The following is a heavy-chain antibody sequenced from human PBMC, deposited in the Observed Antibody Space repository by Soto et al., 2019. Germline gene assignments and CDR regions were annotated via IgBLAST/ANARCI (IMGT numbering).Heavy chain of an antibody. J-gene: IGHJ4*02. V-gene: IGHV3-21*01. Sequence: GGSLRLSCAASGFTFSSYSMNWVRQAPGKGLEWVSSISSSSSYIYYADSVKGRFTISRDNAKNSLYLQMNSLRAEDTAVYYCARFYLRFLEWFSPPGTDYWGQGTLVTVSS. CDR1: GFTFSSYS. CDR3: ARFYLRFLEWFSPPGTDY. D-gene: IGHD3-3*01. CDR2: ISSSSSYI.